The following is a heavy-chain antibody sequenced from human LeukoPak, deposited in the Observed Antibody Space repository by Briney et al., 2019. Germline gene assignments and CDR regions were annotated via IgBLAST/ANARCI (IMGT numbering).Heavy chain of an antibody. CDR1: GGSISSSSYY. V-gene: IGHV4-39*07. Sequence: SETLSLTCTVSGGSISSSSYYWGWIRQPPGKGLEWIGSTYYSGSTYYNPSLKSRVTISVDTSKNQFSLKLSSVTAADTAVYYCARDIDTVTTIWFDPWGQGTLVTVSS. CDR2: TYYSGST. D-gene: IGHD4-17*01. CDR3: ARDIDTVTTIWFDP. J-gene: IGHJ5*02.